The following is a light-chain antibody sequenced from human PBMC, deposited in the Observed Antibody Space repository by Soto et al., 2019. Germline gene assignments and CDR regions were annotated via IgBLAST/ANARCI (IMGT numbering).Light chain of an antibody. J-gene: IGLJ2*01. CDR3: SSYTSSSPL. Sequence: QSALTQPASVSGSPGQSITISCTGTCSDVGGYNYVSWYQQHPGKAPKLMIYDVSNRPSGVSNRFSGSKSGNTASLTISGLQAEDEADYYCSSYTSSSPLFGGGTKLTVL. CDR1: CSDVGGYNY. CDR2: DVS. V-gene: IGLV2-14*01.